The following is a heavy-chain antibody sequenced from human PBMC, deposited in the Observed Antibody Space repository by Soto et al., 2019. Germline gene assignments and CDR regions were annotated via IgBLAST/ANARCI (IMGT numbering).Heavy chain of an antibody. V-gene: IGHV1-3*01. CDR3: VRSAGGPPPLYHLDY. CDR2: SNADNGNT. D-gene: IGHD6-13*01. Sequence: GASLKVSCKASGYTFTSYVMHWVRQAPGQRLEWMGWSNADNGNTKESQKFKGRVTFTRDTSASTAYMELSSLRSEDTAVDYCVRSAGGPPPLYHLDYWGQGTRVTVSS. CDR1: GYTFTSYV. J-gene: IGHJ4*02.